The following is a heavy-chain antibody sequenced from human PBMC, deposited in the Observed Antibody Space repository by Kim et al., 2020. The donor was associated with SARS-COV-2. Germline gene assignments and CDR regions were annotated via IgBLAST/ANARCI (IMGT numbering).Heavy chain of an antibody. CDR2: INHSGST. D-gene: IGHD3-22*01. V-gene: IGHV4-34*01. CDR3: ARALGVILSPYYFDY. CDR1: GGSFSGYY. Sequence: SETLSLTCAVYGGSFSGYYWSWIRQPPGKGLEWIGEINHSGSTNYNPSLKSRVTISVDTSKNQFSLKLSSVTAADTAVYYCARALGVILSPYYFDYWGQGTLVTVSS. J-gene: IGHJ4*02.